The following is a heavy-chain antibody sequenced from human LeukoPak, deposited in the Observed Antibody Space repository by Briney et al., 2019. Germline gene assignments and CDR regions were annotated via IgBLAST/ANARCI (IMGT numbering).Heavy chain of an antibody. CDR2: IYYSGST. J-gene: IGHJ4*02. V-gene: IGHV4-59*12. D-gene: IGHD1-1*01. CDR3: AVQEGSSIDY. CDR1: GGSISSYY. Sequence: PSENLSLTCTVSGGSISSYYWSWIRQPPGKGLEWIGYIYYSGSTNYNPSLRSRVTISVDTSKNQFSLKLSSVTAADTAVYYCAVQEGSSIDYWGRGPRVTVSS.